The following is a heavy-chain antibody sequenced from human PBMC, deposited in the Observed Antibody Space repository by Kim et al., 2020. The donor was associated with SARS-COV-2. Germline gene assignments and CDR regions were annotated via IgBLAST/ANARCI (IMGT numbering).Heavy chain of an antibody. CDR2: ISYDGSNK. Sequence: GGSLRLSCAASGFTFSSYAMHWVRQAPGKGLEWVAVISYDGSNKYYADSVKGRFTISRDNSKNTLYLQMNSLRAEDTAVYYCARGSAVAGIPFDYWGQGTLVTLSS. CDR1: GFTFSSYA. CDR3: ARGSAVAGIPFDY. V-gene: IGHV3-30*04. D-gene: IGHD6-19*01. J-gene: IGHJ4*02.